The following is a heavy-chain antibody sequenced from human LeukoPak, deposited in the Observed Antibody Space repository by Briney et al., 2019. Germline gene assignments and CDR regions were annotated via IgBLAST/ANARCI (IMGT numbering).Heavy chain of an antibody. J-gene: IGHJ4*02. V-gene: IGHV3-7*01. CDR2: LKQDGSKK. CDR3: ARDGDYDWNYRSGFDY. D-gene: IGHD1-7*01. CDR1: GFTSSSYW. Sequence: TGGSLRLSCAASGFTSSSYWMSWVRQAPGKGLERVANLKQDGSKKYYVDSVKGRFTISRDNAKNSLYVQMDDLRAEDTAIYYCARDGDYDWNYRSGFDYWGQGTPVTVFS.